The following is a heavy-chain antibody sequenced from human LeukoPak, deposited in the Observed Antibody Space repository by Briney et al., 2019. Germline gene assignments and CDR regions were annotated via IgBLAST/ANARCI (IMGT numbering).Heavy chain of an antibody. CDR1: GGSISRTRYY. CDR2: IYYTGST. D-gene: IGHD5-18*01. CDR3: VRVGYAYGPVGNWFDP. Sequence: SETLSLTCSVSGGSISRTRYYWGWVRQPPGKGLEWIGNIYYTGSTYSSPSLKSRVTISSDTSKNEFSLKLTSVTAADTAVYYCVRVGYAYGPVGNWFDPWGQGALVTVSS. J-gene: IGHJ5*02. V-gene: IGHV4-39*01.